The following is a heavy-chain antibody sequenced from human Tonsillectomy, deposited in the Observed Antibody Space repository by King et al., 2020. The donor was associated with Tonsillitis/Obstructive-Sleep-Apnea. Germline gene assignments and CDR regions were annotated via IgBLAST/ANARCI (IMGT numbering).Heavy chain of an antibody. J-gene: IGHJ4*02. D-gene: IGHD6-6*01. CDR2: LSYDGSNK. Sequence: VQLVESGGGVVQPGRSLRLSCAASGFTFSTYAMHWVRQAPGKGLEWVALLSYDGSNKYYVDSVKGRFTISRDNSKSTLYLQMNSLRPEDTAVYYCAGSSGGLVSARLFFDYWGQGTLVTVSS. V-gene: IGHV3-30*04. CDR3: AGSSGGLVSARLFFDY. CDR1: GFTFSTYA.